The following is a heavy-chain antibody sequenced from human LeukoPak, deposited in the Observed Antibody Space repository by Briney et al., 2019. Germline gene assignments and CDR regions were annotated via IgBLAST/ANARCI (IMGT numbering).Heavy chain of an antibody. CDR1: GFTFSSFA. D-gene: IGHD1-26*01. Sequence: GGSLRLSCTVSGFTFSSFAMTWVRQAPGKGLEWVSSIDPSGADTYYADSVKGRFTISRDNSKNTLYLQVNSLRAEDTALYYCAKRVPYSATSAYFDYWGQGTLVTVSS. J-gene: IGHJ4*02. CDR2: IDPSGADT. CDR3: AKRVPYSATSAYFDY. V-gene: IGHV3-23*01.